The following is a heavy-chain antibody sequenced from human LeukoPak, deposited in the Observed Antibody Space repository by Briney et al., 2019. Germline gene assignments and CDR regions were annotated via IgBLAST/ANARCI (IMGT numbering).Heavy chain of an antibody. CDR2: IYYSGTT. D-gene: IGHD1-7*01. Sequence: SETLSLTCTVSGGSISNTNYYWAWICQPPGKGLEWIGTIYYSGTTYYNPSLKRRVTMSADTSKKQFSLKRSSVTAAGTAVYYCARDPPAGTSPYWGQGTLVTVSS. CDR3: ARDPPAGTSPY. V-gene: IGHV4-39*07. CDR1: GGSISNTNYY. J-gene: IGHJ4*02.